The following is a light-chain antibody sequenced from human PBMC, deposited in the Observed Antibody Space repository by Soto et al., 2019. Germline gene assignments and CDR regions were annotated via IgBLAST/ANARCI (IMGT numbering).Light chain of an antibody. CDR2: STN. J-gene: IGLJ3*02. V-gene: IGLV1-44*01. CDR3: AAWDDTLSVWV. Sequence: QSVLTQPPSTSGTPGQRVTISCSGGRSNIGRSTVNWYQQLPGTAPKVLVYSTNQRPSGVPDRFSGSKSGTSASLAISGLQSEDEADYYCAAWDDTLSVWVFGGGTKLTVL. CDR1: RSNIGRST.